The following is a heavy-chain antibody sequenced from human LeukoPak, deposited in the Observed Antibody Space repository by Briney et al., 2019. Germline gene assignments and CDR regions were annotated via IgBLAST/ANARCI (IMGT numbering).Heavy chain of an antibody. CDR3: ARTLDSTAVVDY. CDR1: GYTFTGYY. Sequence: ASVKVSCKASGYTFTGYYMHWVRQAPGQGLEWMGWINPNSGGTNYAQKFQGRVTMTRDTSTSTVYMELSSLRSEDTAVYYCARTLDSTAVVDYWGQGTLVTVSS. J-gene: IGHJ4*02. CDR2: INPNSGGT. D-gene: IGHD3-22*01. V-gene: IGHV1-2*02.